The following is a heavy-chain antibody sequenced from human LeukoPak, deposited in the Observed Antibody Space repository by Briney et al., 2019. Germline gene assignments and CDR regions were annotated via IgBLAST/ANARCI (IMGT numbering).Heavy chain of an antibody. Sequence: WGSVKVSCKTSGYTFTIYGISWVRQAPGQGLEWMGLISENVNTNYVQNLQGRVTITPYTSTSTAYMELRSLRSDDTAVYYCARGIIGFYFDYWGQGTLVTVSS. D-gene: IGHD2-15*01. CDR3: ARGIIGFYFDY. V-gene: IGHV1-18*01. J-gene: IGHJ4*02. CDR2: ISENVNT. CDR1: GYTFTIYG.